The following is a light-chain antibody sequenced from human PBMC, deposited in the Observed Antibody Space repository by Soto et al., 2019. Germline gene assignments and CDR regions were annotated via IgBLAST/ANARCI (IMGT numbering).Light chain of an antibody. J-gene: IGKJ3*01. CDR1: QSVSGY. CDR2: DGS. V-gene: IGKV3-11*01. Sequence: ILLTQSPGTLSLSPVSRATLSCRASQSVSGYLAWYQQKPGQAPRLLIYDGSHRAAGIPSRFSGSGSGTDFTLTISGLEPEDFAVYYCQQRSNWLISFGPGTKVDIK. CDR3: QQRSNWLIS.